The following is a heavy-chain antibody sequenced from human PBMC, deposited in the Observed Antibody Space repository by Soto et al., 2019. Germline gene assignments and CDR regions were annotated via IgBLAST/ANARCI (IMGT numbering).Heavy chain of an antibody. Sequence: PGGSLILSCAASGFTFSSYAMSWVRQAPGKGLEWVSAISGSGGSTYYADSVKGRFTISRDNSKNTLYLQMNSLRAEDTAVYYCAKDLAFNLVSSGWYLDAFDIWGQGTMVTVSS. V-gene: IGHV3-23*01. CDR2: ISGSGGST. CDR3: AKDLAFNLVSSGWYLDAFDI. J-gene: IGHJ3*02. CDR1: GFTFSSYA. D-gene: IGHD6-19*01.